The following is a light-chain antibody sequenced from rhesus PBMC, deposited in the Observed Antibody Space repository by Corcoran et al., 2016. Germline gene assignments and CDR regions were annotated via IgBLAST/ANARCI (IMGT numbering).Light chain of an antibody. CDR2: NAS. J-gene: IGKJ3*01. CDR3: PHNYGTPFT. CDR1: ENVNNY. V-gene: IGKV1-74*01. Sequence: DIQMTQSPSSLSASVGDRVTITCRASENVNNYLNWYQQKPGKAPKLLLYNASTLQSGVPSRFSGSGSWTDYPFTISSLQSEDVATYYCPHNYGTPFTFGPGTKLDIK.